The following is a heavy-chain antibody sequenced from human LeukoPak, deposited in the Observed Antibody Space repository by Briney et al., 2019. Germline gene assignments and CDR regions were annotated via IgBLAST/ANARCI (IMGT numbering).Heavy chain of an antibody. CDR2: IIPIFGTA. V-gene: IGHV1-69*01. J-gene: IGHJ4*02. CDR1: GGTFSSYA. CDR3: ARDYGIAVAGRPESTIK. D-gene: IGHD6-19*01. Sequence: ASVKVSCKASGGTFSSYAISWVRQAPGQGLEWMGGIIPIFGTANYAQKFQGRVTITADESTSTAYMELSSLRSEDTAVYYCARDYGIAVAGRPESTIKWGQGTLVTVSS.